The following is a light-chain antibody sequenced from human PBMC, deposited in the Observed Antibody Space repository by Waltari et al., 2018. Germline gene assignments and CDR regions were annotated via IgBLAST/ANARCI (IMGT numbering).Light chain of an antibody. V-gene: IGLV3-21*04. CDR2: YNT. Sequence: SYVLTQPPSVSVAPGKTARITCGGDTIGTKGLHLYQQKPGQAPVLVIYYNTGRPSGIPERFSGSNSGNTATLAISRVEAGDEADYYCQVWDDSGDHIVFGIGTKVTVL. CDR1: TIGTKG. CDR3: QVWDDSGDHIV. J-gene: IGLJ6*01.